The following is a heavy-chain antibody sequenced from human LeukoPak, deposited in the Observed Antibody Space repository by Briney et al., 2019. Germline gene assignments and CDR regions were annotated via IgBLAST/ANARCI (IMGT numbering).Heavy chain of an antibody. J-gene: IGHJ4*02. CDR2: MNPNSGNT. CDR1: GGTFSSYA. Sequence: AASVKVSCKASGGTFSSYAISWVRQATGQGLEWMGWMNPNSGNTGYAQKFQGRVTMTRNTSISTAYMELSSLRSEDTAVYYCARGLIGGSYAYFDYWGQGTLVTVSS. V-gene: IGHV1-8*02. D-gene: IGHD1-26*01. CDR3: ARGLIGGSYAYFDY.